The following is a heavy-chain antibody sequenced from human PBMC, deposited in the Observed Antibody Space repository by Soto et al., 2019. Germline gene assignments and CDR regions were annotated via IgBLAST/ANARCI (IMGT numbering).Heavy chain of an antibody. CDR1: GFTFSSYA. CDR2: ISGSGGST. CDR3: AKDWRYSGYEPNYYYYGMDV. Sequence: EVQLLESGGGLVQPGGSLRLSCAASGFTFSSYAMSWVRQAPGKGLEWVSAISGSGGSTYYADSVKGRFTISRDNSKNTLYLQMNSLRAEDPAVYYCAKDWRYSGYEPNYYYYGMDVWGQGTTVTVSS. J-gene: IGHJ6*02. D-gene: IGHD5-12*01. V-gene: IGHV3-23*01.